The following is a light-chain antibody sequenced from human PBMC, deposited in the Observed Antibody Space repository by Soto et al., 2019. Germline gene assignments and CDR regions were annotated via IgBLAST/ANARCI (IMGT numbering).Light chain of an antibody. Sequence: QSALTQPRSVSASPGQSVTISCTGTSSDVGGYNYLSWYQQHPGKAPKLMIYDVTERPSGVPDRFSASKSGNTASLTISGLQAEDEADYYCCSYAGSFTWVFGGGTQLTVL. CDR1: SSDVGGYNY. V-gene: IGLV2-11*01. CDR3: CSYAGSFTWV. J-gene: IGLJ3*02. CDR2: DVT.